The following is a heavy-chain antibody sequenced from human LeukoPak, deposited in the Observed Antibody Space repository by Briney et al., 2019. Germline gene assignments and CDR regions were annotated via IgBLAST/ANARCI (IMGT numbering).Heavy chain of an antibody. CDR2: IIPIFGIA. Sequence: AASVKVSCKASGGTFNSYAISRVRQAPGQGLEWMGRIIPIFGIANYAQKFQGRVTITADKSTSTAYMELSSLRSEDTAVYYCARERADSSGYYIFDYWGQGTLVTVSS. D-gene: IGHD3-22*01. V-gene: IGHV1-69*04. CDR3: ARERADSSGYYIFDY. CDR1: GGTFNSYA. J-gene: IGHJ4*02.